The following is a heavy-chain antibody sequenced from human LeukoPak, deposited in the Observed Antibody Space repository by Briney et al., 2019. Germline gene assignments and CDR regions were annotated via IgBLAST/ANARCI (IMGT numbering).Heavy chain of an antibody. CDR2: LNSDGSST. V-gene: IGHV3-74*01. J-gene: IGHJ6*02. CDR1: GFTFGTHW. Sequence: GGSLRLSCAASGFTFGTHWMHWVRQAPGKGLVWVSRLNSDGSSTHYAGSVQGRFTVSRDNAKNTLYLQMNSLRAEDTAVYYCAREYYYNIDVSGQGTTVTVSS. CDR3: AREYYYNIDV.